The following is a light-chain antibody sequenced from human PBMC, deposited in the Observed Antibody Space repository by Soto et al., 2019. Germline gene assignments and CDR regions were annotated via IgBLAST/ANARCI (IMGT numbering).Light chain of an antibody. Sequence: QSVLTQPPSVSGAPGQRVTISCTGSSSNIGAGYDVHWYQQLPGTAPKLLIYGNSNRPSGVPDRLSGSKSGTSASLAINGLQAEDEADYYCQSYDSSLSGSRVFGTGTKVTVL. CDR1: SSNIGAGYD. CDR2: GNS. J-gene: IGLJ1*01. V-gene: IGLV1-40*01. CDR3: QSYDSSLSGSRV.